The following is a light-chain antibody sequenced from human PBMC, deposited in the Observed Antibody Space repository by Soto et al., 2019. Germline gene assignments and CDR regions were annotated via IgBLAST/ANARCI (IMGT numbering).Light chain of an antibody. CDR2: RNT. CDR3: QVWDNSAAHVV. V-gene: IGLV3-9*01. CDR1: NIGSKN. Sequence: SYELTQPLSVSVALGQTARITCGEYNIGSKNVHWYQQKAGQAPLLVIYRNTNRPSGIPERFSGSNSGNTATLIISRAQAGDEADYFCQVWDNSAAHVVFGGGTKLTVL. J-gene: IGLJ2*01.